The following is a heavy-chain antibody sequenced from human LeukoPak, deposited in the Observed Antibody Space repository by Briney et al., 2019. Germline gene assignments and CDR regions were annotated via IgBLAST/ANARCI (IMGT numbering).Heavy chain of an antibody. CDR1: GFTFSNAW. Sequence: PGGSLRLSCAASGFTFSNAWMIWARQAPGKGLEWVGRIKSKTDGGTTDYAAPVKGRFTILRDDSKNTLYLQMNSLKTEDTAVYYCTTVWYSGSYYVDYWGQGTLVTVSS. D-gene: IGHD1-26*01. J-gene: IGHJ4*02. CDR2: IKSKTDGGTT. V-gene: IGHV3-15*01. CDR3: TTVWYSGSYYVDY.